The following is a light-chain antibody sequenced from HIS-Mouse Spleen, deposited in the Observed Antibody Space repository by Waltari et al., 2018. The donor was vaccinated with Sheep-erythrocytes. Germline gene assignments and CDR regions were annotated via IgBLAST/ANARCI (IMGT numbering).Light chain of an antibody. CDR2: DVN. CDR1: SSDVGGYNY. Sequence: QSALTQPRSVSGSPGQSVTISCTGTSSDVGGYNYVSWYQQHPGKAPKPMIYDVNKRPSGVPDRFSGSKSGNTASLTISGRQAEDEADYYCCSYAGSYNHVFATGTKVTVL. V-gene: IGLV2-11*01. CDR3: CSYAGSYNHV. J-gene: IGLJ1*01.